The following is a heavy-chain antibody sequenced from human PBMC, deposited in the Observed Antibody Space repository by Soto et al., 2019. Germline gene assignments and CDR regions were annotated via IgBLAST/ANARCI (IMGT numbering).Heavy chain of an antibody. J-gene: IGHJ4*02. V-gene: IGHV4-59*01. Sequence: PSESLSLTCTVSGDSMSSYYWSWIRQPPGKGLEWIGYIYYSGSTTYNPSLRSRVTMSVDTSKNQFSLRLSSVTAADTAVYYCARAKSNYQTFDHWGQGSQVTVSS. CDR1: GDSMSSYY. CDR3: ARAKSNYQTFDH. CDR2: IYYSGST. D-gene: IGHD4-4*01.